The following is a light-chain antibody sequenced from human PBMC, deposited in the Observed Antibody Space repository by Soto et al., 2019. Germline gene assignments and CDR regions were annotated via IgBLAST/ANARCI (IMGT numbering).Light chain of an antibody. CDR1: QSVSSN. CDR3: QQYDKSPPWT. V-gene: IGKV3-15*01. CDR2: GAS. J-gene: IGKJ1*01. Sequence: EIVITQSPATLSVSPGERATLSCRASQSVSSNLAWYQQTPGQAPRLLIYGASTRATGIPARFSGSGSGTEFTLTINSLQSDDFATYACQQYDKSPPWTFGQGTKVDIK.